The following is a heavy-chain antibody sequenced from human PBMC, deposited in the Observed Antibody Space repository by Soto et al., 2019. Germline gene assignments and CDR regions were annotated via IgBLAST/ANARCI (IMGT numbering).Heavy chain of an antibody. V-gene: IGHV3-23*01. J-gene: IGHJ3*01. CDR2: ITGSGGST. CDR1: GFTFSNYA. CDR3: AKDRTTMYDAFDV. Sequence: GGSLRLSCAASGFTFSNYAMTWVRQAPGMGLEWVSSITGSGGSTYYADSVKGRFTISRDNSKNTLYLQVNSLRAEDAAVYYCAKDRTTMYDAFDVWGQGTMATVSS.